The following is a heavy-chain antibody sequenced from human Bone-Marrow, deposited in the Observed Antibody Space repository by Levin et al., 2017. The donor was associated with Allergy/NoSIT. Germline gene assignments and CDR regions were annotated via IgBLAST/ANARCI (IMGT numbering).Heavy chain of an antibody. J-gene: IGHJ4*02. CDR1: GFTFSSYW. Sequence: GESLKISCAASGFTFSSYWMSWVRQAPGKGLEWVATIKHDGSEKYYVDSVKGRFTISRDNARNSLSFQMSSLRAEDTAVYFCARQEEQWLVSIFDYWGQGTLVTVSP. CDR3: ARQEEQWLVSIFDY. V-gene: IGHV3-7*01. D-gene: IGHD6-19*01. CDR2: IKHDGSEK.